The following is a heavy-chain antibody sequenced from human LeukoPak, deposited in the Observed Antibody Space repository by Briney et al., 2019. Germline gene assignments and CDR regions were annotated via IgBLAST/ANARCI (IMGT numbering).Heavy chain of an antibody. J-gene: IGHJ6*02. Sequence: SVKVSCKASGYTFTSYAMNWVRQAPGQGLEWMGGIIPIFGTANYAQKFQGRVTITADESTSTAYMELSSLRSEDTAVYYCARLVGSTYYYDSSGYYYDYYYGMDVWGQGTTVTVSS. CDR2: IIPIFGTA. V-gene: IGHV1-69*13. D-gene: IGHD3-22*01. CDR3: ARLVGSTYYYDSSGYYYDYYYGMDV. CDR1: GYTFTSYA.